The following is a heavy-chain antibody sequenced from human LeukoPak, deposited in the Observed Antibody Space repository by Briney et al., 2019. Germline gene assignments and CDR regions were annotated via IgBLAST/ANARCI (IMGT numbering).Heavy chain of an antibody. CDR1: GGSISSGDYY. J-gene: IGHJ4*02. D-gene: IGHD4-17*01. CDR3: ARIRLLPTVTSYYFDH. Sequence: SETLSLTCTVSGGSISSGDYYWSWIRQPPGKGLEWIGYIHYSGHNFYNPSLKSRITMSIDTSKSQFSLKLSSVTAADTAVYYCARIRLLPTVTSYYFDHWGRGTLVTVSS. CDR2: IHYSGHN. V-gene: IGHV4-30-4*01.